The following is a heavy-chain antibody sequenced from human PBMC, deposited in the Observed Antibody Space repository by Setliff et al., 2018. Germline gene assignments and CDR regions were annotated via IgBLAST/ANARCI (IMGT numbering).Heavy chain of an antibody. CDR3: ARTYHPDDSPGYYSLPDY. J-gene: IGHJ4*02. Sequence: SGPTLVNPTQTLTLTCSFSGFSLTTTGMCVNWIRQPPGKAPEWLARIDWDDDKFYTTSLKTRLTISKDTSKNQVVLSMTNMGPADTATYYCARTYHPDDSPGYYSLPDYWGQGTLVTVSS. D-gene: IGHD3-9*01. CDR1: GFSLTTTGMC. CDR2: IDWDDDK. V-gene: IGHV2-70*17.